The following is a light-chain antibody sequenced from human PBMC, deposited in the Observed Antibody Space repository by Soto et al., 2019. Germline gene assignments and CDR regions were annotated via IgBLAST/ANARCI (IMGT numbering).Light chain of an antibody. J-gene: IGKJ5*01. CDR2: GAS. V-gene: IGKV3-15*01. CDR3: HQYDNWPKT. Sequence: EVVVAQSPATLSGSPGERATLSCRASQSVSSNLDWYQQKPGQAPRLLIYGASTRATGIPARFSGSGSGTEFTLTISSLQSEDFAVYYCHQYDNWPKTFGQGTRLEIK. CDR1: QSVSSN.